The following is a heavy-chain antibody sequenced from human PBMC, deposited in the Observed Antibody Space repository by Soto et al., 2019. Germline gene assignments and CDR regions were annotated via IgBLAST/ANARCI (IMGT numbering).Heavy chain of an antibody. V-gene: IGHV1-46*03. CDR1: GYTFTSYY. Sequence: QVQLVQSGAEVKKPGASVKVSCKASGYTFTSYYMHWVRQAPGQGLEGMGIINPSCGTTYAQKFQGRVTMTRDTSTSTVYMELSSLRSEDTAVYYCARVYCSGGSCYSIDYWGQGTLVTVSS. J-gene: IGHJ4*02. D-gene: IGHD2-15*01. CDR3: ARVYCSGGSCYSIDY. CDR2: INPSCGT.